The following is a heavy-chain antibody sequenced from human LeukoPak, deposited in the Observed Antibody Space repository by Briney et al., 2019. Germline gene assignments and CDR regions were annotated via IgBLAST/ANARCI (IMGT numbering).Heavy chain of an antibody. J-gene: IGHJ4*02. V-gene: IGHV3-21*01. CDR3: ARGHGSGSYFQTPFDY. CDR2: ISSSSSYI. D-gene: IGHD3-10*01. CDR1: GFTFSSYS. Sequence: GGSLRLSCAASGFTFSSYSMNWVRQAPGKGLEWVSSISSSSSYIYYADSVKGRFTIFRDNAKNSLYLQMNSLRAEDTALYYCARGHGSGSYFQTPFDYWGQGTLVTVSS.